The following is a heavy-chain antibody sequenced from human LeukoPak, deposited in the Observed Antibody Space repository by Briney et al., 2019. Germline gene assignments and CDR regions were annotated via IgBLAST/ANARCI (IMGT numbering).Heavy chain of an antibody. CDR2: IHYSGRT. Sequence: SETMSLTCTVSGGSISSDYWSWIRQPPGKGLEWIGYIHYSGRTNYNPSLKSRITISVDTSKTQFSLKLSSVTAADTAVYYCATLRGSSSAVFDYWGQGTLVTVSS. V-gene: IGHV4-59*08. J-gene: IGHJ4*02. CDR1: GGSISSDY. CDR3: ATLRGSSSAVFDY. D-gene: IGHD2-2*01.